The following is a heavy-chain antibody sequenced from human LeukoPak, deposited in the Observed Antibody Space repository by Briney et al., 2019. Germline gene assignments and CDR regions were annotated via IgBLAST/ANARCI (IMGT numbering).Heavy chain of an antibody. J-gene: IGHJ4*02. V-gene: IGHV1-2*02. CDR2: INPNSGGT. D-gene: IGHD3-9*01. CDR1: GGTFSSYA. Sequence: ASVKVSCKASGGTFSSYAISWVRQAPGQGLEWMGWINPNSGGTNYAQKFQGRVTMTRDTSISTAYMELSRLRSDDTAVYYCARSWYDILTGYPKPYYFDYWGQGTLVTVSS. CDR3: ARSWYDILTGYPKPYYFDY.